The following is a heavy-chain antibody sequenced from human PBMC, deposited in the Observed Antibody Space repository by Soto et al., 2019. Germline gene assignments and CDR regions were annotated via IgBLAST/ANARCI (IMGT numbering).Heavy chain of an antibody. CDR2: ITPIFGKP. Sequence: QVQLVQSGAEVKKPGASVKVSCKASGYTFSRYAINWVRQAPGQGLEWMGGITPIFGKPNYAQKFQGRVTITADESTSTGYMEVRSLRSDDTAVYYCARDGALYDSSGYYFLYWGQGTLVAVSS. J-gene: IGHJ4*02. CDR1: GYTFSRYA. CDR3: ARDGALYDSSGYYFLY. V-gene: IGHV1-69*01. D-gene: IGHD3-22*01.